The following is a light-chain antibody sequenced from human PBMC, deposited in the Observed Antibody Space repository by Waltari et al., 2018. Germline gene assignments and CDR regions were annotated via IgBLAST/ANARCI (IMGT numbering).Light chain of an antibody. Sequence: IQMTQSPSSVCASVGDRVAITCRASERISCWLAWYQQKPGKAPKLLIYAASSLQSGVPSRFSGSGSGTDFTLTISSLQPEDFATYYCQQANSFPPTVGPGTKVDIK. J-gene: IGKJ3*01. CDR1: ERISCW. CDR2: AAS. CDR3: QQANSFPPT. V-gene: IGKV1-12*01.